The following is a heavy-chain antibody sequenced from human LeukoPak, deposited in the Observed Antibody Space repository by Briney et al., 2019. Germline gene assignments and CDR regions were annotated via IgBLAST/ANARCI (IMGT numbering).Heavy chain of an antibody. CDR2: IYPGDSDT. CDR3: ARHRLISSSLPWFDP. D-gene: IGHD6-13*01. CDR1: GYSFTSYW. V-gene: IGHV5-51*01. Sequence: GESLKISCTGSGYSFTSYWIGWVRQMPGKGLEWMGIIYPGDSDTRYSPSFQGQVTISADKSISTAYLQWNSLKASDTAMYYCARHRLISSSLPWFDPWGQGTLVTVSS. J-gene: IGHJ5*02.